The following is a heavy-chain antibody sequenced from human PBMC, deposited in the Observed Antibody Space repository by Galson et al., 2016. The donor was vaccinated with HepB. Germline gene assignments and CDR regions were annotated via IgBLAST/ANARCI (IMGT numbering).Heavy chain of an antibody. CDR2: LYGGGYGP. D-gene: IGHD3-16*01. V-gene: IGHV3-23*01. Sequence: SLRLSCAASGFIFSDYAMTWVRQAPGKGLEWVSSLYGGGYGPRYADSVKGRFTISRDNSKSTLYLQMNGLGVEDTAVYYCAKDRGHEPPYYKDVWGNGTTVIVSS. J-gene: IGHJ6*03. CDR1: GFIFSDYA. CDR3: AKDRGHEPPYYKDV.